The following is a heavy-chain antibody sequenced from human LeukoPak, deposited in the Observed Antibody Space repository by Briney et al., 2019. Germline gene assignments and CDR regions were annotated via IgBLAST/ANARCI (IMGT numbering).Heavy chain of an antibody. CDR1: GGSISSSSYY. CDR3: ARTAGTLTGFDP. J-gene: IGHJ5*02. V-gene: IGHV4-39*07. Sequence: PSETLSLTCTVSGGSISSSSYYWGWIRQPPGKGLEWIGSIYYSGSTYYNPSLKSRVTISVDTSKNQCSLKLSSVTAADTAVYYCARTAGTLTGFDPWGQGTLVTVSS. CDR2: IYYSGST. D-gene: IGHD1-1*01.